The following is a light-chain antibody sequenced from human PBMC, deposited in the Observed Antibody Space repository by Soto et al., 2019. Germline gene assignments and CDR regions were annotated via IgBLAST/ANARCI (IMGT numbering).Light chain of an antibody. CDR2: GAS. CDR3: QQYNNWWT. Sequence: EIVMTQSPATLSVSPGERATLSCRASQSVSSNLAWYQQKPGQAPRLLIYGASTRATGIPARFSGSGSGKEFTLTISSLQSEDLAVYYCQQYNNWWTFGQGTKVEIK. J-gene: IGKJ1*01. CDR1: QSVSSN. V-gene: IGKV3-15*01.